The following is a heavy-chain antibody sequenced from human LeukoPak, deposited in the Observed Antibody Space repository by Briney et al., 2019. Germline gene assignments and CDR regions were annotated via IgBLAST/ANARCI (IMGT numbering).Heavy chain of an antibody. D-gene: IGHD3-22*01. V-gene: IGHV4-59*08. CDR3: ARHINYYDSSGYLAY. CDR1: GGSISSYY. Sequence: PSETLSLTCTVSGGSISSYYWSWIRQPPGKGLEWIGYIYYSGSTNYNPSLKSRVTISVDTSKNQFSLKLSSVTAADTAVYYCARHINYYDSSGYLAYWGQGTLVTVSS. J-gene: IGHJ4*02. CDR2: IYYSGST.